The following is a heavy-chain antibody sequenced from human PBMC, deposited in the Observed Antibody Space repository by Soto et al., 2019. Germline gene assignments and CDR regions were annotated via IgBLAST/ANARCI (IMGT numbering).Heavy chain of an antibody. V-gene: IGHV3-30*05. J-gene: IGHJ5*02. CDR2: ISYDGRNK. CDR1: VFTSRSDG. CDR3: AKEAASSSWFSEGYNWFDP. Sequence: GGSLILSCAASVFTSRSDGMHWFRQAPLQVLHWVAVISYDGRNKYYADSVKGRFTIARDNAKNPLYLQMNSVRAEDTAVYYCAKEAASSSWFSEGYNWFDPWGQGTLVTVSS. D-gene: IGHD6-13*01.